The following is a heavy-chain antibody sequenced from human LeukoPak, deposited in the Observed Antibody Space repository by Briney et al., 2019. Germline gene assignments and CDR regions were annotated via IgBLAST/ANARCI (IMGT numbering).Heavy chain of an antibody. CDR3: AKVNYYDSSGAPGYFDY. Sequence: PGGSLRLSCAASGFTFSSYGMHWVRQAPGKGLEWVAFIRYDGSNKYYADSVKGRFTISRDNSKNTLYLQMNSLRAEDTAVYYCAKVNYYDSSGAPGYFDYWGQGTLVTVSS. CDR2: IRYDGSNK. CDR1: GFTFSSYG. V-gene: IGHV3-30*02. D-gene: IGHD3-22*01. J-gene: IGHJ4*02.